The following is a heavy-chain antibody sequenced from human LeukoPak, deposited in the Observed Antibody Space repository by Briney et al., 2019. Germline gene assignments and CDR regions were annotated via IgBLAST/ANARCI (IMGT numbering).Heavy chain of an antibody. CDR2: ISGSGGNT. D-gene: IGHD4-17*01. V-gene: IGHV3-23*01. J-gene: IGHJ4*02. CDR1: GFTFTNYP. Sequence: LPGGSLRLSCAASGFTFTNYPMNWVRQAPGKGLEWVSDISGSGGNTHYVDSVKGRFTISRDNSKNTLYLQMDSLRAEDTAIYYCARERITTTVFDYWGQGTLVTVSS. CDR3: ARERITTTVFDY.